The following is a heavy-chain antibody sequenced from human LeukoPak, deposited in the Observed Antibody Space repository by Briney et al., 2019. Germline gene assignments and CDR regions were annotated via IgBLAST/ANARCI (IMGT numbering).Heavy chain of an antibody. J-gene: IGHJ4*02. CDR1: GFMFSAYG. CDR2: ISSDGSHK. D-gene: IGHD2-21*02. Sequence: QPGRSPRLSCAASGFMFSAYGMHWVRQAPGKGLEWVAFISSDGSHKNYADSVKGRFTMSRDNSKNTLYLEMNSLRSEDTAVYYCAKDGDCGGGCFPNNFNYWGQGTLITVSS. CDR3: AKDGDCGGGCFPNNFNY. V-gene: IGHV3-30*18.